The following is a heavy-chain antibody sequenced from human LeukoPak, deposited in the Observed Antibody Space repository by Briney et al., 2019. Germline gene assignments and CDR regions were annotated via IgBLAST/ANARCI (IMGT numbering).Heavy chain of an antibody. CDR2: IRYDGSND. D-gene: IGHD1/OR15-1a*01. Sequence: PGGSLRLSCVASGFSFSGYGIHWVRQAPGRGLEWVAFIRYDGSNDYYTDSVRGRFTISRDNSQNTLYLQMNSLRAEDTAVYYCAKDENNLLTPEASYYYFYMDAWGKGTTVTVSS. CDR1: GFSFSGYG. V-gene: IGHV3-30*02. CDR3: AKDENNLLTPEASYYYFYMDA. J-gene: IGHJ6*03.